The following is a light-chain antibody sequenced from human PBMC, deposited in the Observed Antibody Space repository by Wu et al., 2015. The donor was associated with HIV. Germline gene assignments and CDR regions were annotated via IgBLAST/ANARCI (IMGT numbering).Light chain of an antibody. CDR2: EAS. V-gene: IGKV1-5*03. CDR3: QQYDDYLYT. J-gene: IGKJ2*01. Sequence: DIQMTQSPSILSASIGDRVTITCRASQSINRRLAWYQQKPGKAPKLLIYEASTLENGVPSRFSGSRSGTEFTLTISSLQPDDFATYFCQQYDDYLYTFGQGTKLQIK. CDR1: QSINRR.